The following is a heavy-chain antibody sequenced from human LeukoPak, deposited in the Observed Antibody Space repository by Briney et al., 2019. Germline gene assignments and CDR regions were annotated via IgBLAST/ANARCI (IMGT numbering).Heavy chain of an antibody. V-gene: IGHV3-7*01. J-gene: IGHJ6*03. CDR3: ARDKFHIVVVTTIYYYYYMDV. Sequence: GGSLRLSCAASGFTFSTYWMNWVRQAPGKGLECVANRKEDGSEKDYVDSVKGRFTISRDNAKNSLYLQMNSLRAEDTAVYYCARDKFHIVVVTTIYYYYYMDVWGKGTTVAVSS. CDR2: RKEDGSEK. CDR1: GFTFSTYW. D-gene: IGHD2-21*02.